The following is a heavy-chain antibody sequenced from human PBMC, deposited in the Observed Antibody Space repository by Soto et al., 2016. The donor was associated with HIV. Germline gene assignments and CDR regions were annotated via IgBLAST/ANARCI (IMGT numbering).Heavy chain of an antibody. J-gene: IGHJ3*02. CDR2: ISAYNGNT. V-gene: IGHV1-18*01. CDR1: GYTFTNYG. Sequence: QVQLVQSGAEVKKPGALVKVSCKASGYTFTNYGISWVRQAPGQGLEWMGWISAYNGNTNYAQKLQGRVTMTTDTSTSKSYMELRSLRSDDTAVYYCARDPTMYDSSGYYFGAFDIWAKGQWSPSLQ. CDR3: ARDPTMYDSSGYYFGAFDI. D-gene: IGHD3-22*01.